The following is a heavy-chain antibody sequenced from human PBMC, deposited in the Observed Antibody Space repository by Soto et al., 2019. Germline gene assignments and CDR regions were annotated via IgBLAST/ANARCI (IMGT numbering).Heavy chain of an antibody. CDR1: GLTFRTYE. D-gene: IGHD3-10*01. CDR3: ARDGHSEGFNFDY. CDR2: ISISGSTI. Sequence: PGGPLRPSFAAPGLTFRTYEMTWVRHAPGKGPEWVSYISISGSTIYYAHSVKGRFTISRDNAKNSLYLQMNSLRAEDTAVYYCARDGHSEGFNFDYWGQGTLVTVSS. V-gene: IGHV3-48*03. J-gene: IGHJ4*02.